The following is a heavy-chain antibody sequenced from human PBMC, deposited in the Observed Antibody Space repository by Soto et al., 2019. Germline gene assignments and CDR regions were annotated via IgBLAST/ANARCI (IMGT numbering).Heavy chain of an antibody. J-gene: IGHJ4*02. CDR1: GGSFSGYY. CDR3: ARDKTTGLFDY. CDR2: IDHSGST. Sequence: QVQLQQWGAGLLKPSETLSLTCAVYGGSFSGYYWTWIRQPPGTGLEWIGEIDHSGSTTYNPSLKGRVTISVDTSNTQISLKLTSVTAADAAVYYCARDKTTGLFDYWGQGTLVTVSS. D-gene: IGHD1-7*01. V-gene: IGHV4-34*01.